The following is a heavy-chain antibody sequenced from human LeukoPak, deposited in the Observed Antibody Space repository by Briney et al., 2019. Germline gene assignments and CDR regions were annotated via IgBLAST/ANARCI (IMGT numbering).Heavy chain of an antibody. CDR1: GFTVSSNY. D-gene: IGHD2-2*01. CDR2: ISYDGSNK. Sequence: GGSLRLSCAASGFTVSSNYMSWVRQAPGKGLEWVAAISYDGSNKYYADSVKGRFTISRDNSKNTLYLQMNSLRAEDTAVYYCAKDRGGYCSSTSCPPDDYWGQGTLVTVSS. J-gene: IGHJ4*02. CDR3: AKDRGGYCSSTSCPPDDY. V-gene: IGHV3-30*18.